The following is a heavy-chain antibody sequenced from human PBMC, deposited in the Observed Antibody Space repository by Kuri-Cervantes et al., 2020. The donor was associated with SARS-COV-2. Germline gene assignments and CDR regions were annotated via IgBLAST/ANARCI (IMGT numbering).Heavy chain of an antibody. J-gene: IGHJ3*01. CDR2: IHHSGTT. V-gene: IGHV4-38-2*01. D-gene: IGHD3-10*01. Sequence: GSLRLSCAVSGYSISSGYYWGWIRQPPGKGLEWIGTIHHSGTTYYNPSLESRVTISVDTSQNLFSLELTSVSAADTAVYYCARPLAGGTGSSDAFDFWGQGTLVTVSS. CDR1: GYSISSGYY. CDR3: ARPLAGGTGSSDAFDF.